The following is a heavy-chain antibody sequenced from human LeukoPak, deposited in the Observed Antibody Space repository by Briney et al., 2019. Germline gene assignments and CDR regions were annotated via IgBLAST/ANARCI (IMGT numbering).Heavy chain of an antibody. J-gene: IGHJ4*02. Sequence: SETLSLTCTVSGGSISSGSYYWSWIRQPAGKGLEWIGRIYTSGSTNYNPSLKSRVTISVDTSKNQFSLKLSSVTAADTAVYYCARAGGSGLIDYWGQGTLVTVSS. CDR2: IYTSGST. V-gene: IGHV4-61*02. CDR1: GGSISSGSYY. CDR3: ARAGGSGLIDY. D-gene: IGHD6-19*01.